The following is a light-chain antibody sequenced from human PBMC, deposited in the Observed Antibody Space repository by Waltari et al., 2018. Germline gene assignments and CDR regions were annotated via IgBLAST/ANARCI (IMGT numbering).Light chain of an antibody. Sequence: EIVMTQSPATLSVSPGERATLSCRASQSISSQLAGYQQKPGQAPRPLIYGASTRATGIPARFSGSGSETEFTLTISSLQSEDFAVYFCQQYHESPPITFGPGTKVDIK. CDR2: GAS. J-gene: IGKJ3*01. CDR3: QQYHESPPIT. V-gene: IGKV3-15*01. CDR1: QSISSQ.